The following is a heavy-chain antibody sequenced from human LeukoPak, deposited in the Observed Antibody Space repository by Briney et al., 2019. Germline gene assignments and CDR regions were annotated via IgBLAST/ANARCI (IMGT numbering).Heavy chain of an antibody. J-gene: IGHJ6*03. CDR3: AREHSGYDFPGRDYYYIDV. Sequence: NPGGSLRLSCTASGCTFSGAWMSWVRQAPGKGLEWVANIREDGTEKIYVDAVKGRFTISRDNAKNSLYLQMNSLRAEDTAVYYCAREHSGYDFPGRDYYYIDVWGKGTTVTVSS. CDR2: IREDGTEK. D-gene: IGHD5-12*01. V-gene: IGHV3-7*01. CDR1: GCTFSGAW.